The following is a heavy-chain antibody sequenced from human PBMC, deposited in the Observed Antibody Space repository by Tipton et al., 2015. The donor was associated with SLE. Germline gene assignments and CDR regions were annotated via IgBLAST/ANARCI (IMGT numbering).Heavy chain of an antibody. CDR2: IYYSGTT. D-gene: IGHD6-13*01. V-gene: IGHV4-59*11. CDR3: ARDIAAACIDY. J-gene: IGHJ4*02. CDR1: GGSITSRY. Sequence: TLSLTCTVSGGSITSRYWNWVRQPPGKGLEWIGYIYYSGTTSYNSSLKGRVTISVDSAKNQFSLKVSSVTAADTAVYFCARDIAAACIDYWGQGTLVAVSS.